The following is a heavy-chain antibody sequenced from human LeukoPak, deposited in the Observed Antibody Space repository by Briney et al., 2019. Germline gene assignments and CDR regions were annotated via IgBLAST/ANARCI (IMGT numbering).Heavy chain of an antibody. CDR2: ISYDGSNK. Sequence: GGSLRLSCAASGFTFSSYAMHWVRQAPGKGLEWVAVISYDGSNKYYADSVKGRFTISRDNSKNTLYLQMNSLRAEDTAVYYCARDRSVITMVRGVILDYWGQGTLVTVSS. D-gene: IGHD3-10*01. J-gene: IGHJ4*02. CDR1: GFTFSSYA. V-gene: IGHV3-30*04. CDR3: ARDRSVITMVRGVILDY.